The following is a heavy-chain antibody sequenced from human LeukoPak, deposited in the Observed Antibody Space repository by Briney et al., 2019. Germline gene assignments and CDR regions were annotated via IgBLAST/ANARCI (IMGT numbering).Heavy chain of an antibody. V-gene: IGHV3-48*03. CDR1: GFTFSSYE. CDR3: AKDRYDSSEGWIDY. J-gene: IGHJ4*02. Sequence: GGSLRLSCAVSGFTFSSYEMNWVRQAPGKGLEWVSYISSSGSTIYYTDSVKGRFTISRDNARNSLDLQMNSLRAEDTAVYYCAKDRYDSSEGWIDYWGQGTLVTVSS. D-gene: IGHD3-22*01. CDR2: ISSSGSTI.